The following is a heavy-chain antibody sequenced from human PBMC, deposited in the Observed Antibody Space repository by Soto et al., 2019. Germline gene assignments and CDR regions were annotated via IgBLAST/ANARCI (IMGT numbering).Heavy chain of an antibody. D-gene: IGHD6-13*01. V-gene: IGHV4-30-4*01. CDR3: ARDRAAAGNFDY. Sequence: PSETLSLTCTVSGGSMSSGDYYWSWIRQPPGKGLEWIGYIYYSGSTYYNPSLKSRVTISVDTSKNQFSLKLRSVTAADTAVYYCARDRAAAGNFDYWGQGTLVTVSS. CDR2: IYYSGST. J-gene: IGHJ4*02. CDR1: GGSMSSGDYY.